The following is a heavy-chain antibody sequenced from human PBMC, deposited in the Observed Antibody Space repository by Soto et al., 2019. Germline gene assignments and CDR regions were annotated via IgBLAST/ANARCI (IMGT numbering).Heavy chain of an antibody. J-gene: IGHJ5*01. CDR1: GGSFSGHS. D-gene: IGHD3-22*01. CDR2: INHSGRV. CDR3: STRAYDTNGYYRFDP. V-gene: IGHV4-34*01. Sequence: SETLSLTCAVYGGSFSGHSWTWIRQSPGKGLEWIGDINHSGRVNYSPSLKSRVTISLDTSKNQFSLTLSAVTAADTAMYYCSTRAYDTNGYYRFDPWGQGTLVTVSS.